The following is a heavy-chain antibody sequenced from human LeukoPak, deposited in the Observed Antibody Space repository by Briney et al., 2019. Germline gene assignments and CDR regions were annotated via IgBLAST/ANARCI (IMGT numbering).Heavy chain of an antibody. CDR1: GFTFSGYG. CDR2: IRYDGTNK. D-gene: IGHD6-13*01. Sequence: GGSLSLSCAASGFTFSGYGMHWVRQPPGKELEWVAFIRYDGTNKYYADSVKGRFTISRDNSKNTLYLQMHSLRAEDTALYYCAMGYSSSWSYPLDAFDIWGQGTMVTVSS. V-gene: IGHV3-30*02. CDR3: AMGYSSSWSYPLDAFDI. J-gene: IGHJ3*02.